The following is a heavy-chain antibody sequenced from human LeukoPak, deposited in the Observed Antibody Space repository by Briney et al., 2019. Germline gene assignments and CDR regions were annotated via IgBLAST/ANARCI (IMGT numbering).Heavy chain of an antibody. V-gene: IGHV3-23*01. J-gene: IGHJ4*02. Sequence: PGGSLRLSCAASGFTFSSYAMSWVRQTPGKGLEWVSGISGSGDSSSYADFVKGRFTISRDNSKNTLFLQLKTLRAEDTALYYCAKRAYTDYARHLLKKYYFDYWGQGTLVTVSS. CDR3: AKRAYTDYARHLLKKYYFDY. CDR1: GFTFSSYA. D-gene: IGHD4-17*01. CDR2: ISGSGDSS.